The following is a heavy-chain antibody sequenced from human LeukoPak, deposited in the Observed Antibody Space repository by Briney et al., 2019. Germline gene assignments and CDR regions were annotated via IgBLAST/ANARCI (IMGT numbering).Heavy chain of an antibody. Sequence: ASVKVSCKASGYTFTSYRISWVRQAPGQGLEWMGWISAYNGNTNYAQKLQGRVTMTTDTSTSTAYMELRSLRSDDTAVYYCARDPARDYDFWSGYNPPLDYYYGMDVWGQGTTVTVSS. J-gene: IGHJ6*02. V-gene: IGHV1-18*01. CDR3: ARDPARDYDFWSGYNPPLDYYYGMDV. CDR2: ISAYNGNT. D-gene: IGHD3-3*01. CDR1: GYTFTSYR.